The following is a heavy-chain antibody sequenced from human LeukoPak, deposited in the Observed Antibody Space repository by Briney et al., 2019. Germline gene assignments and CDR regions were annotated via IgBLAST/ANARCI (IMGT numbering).Heavy chain of an antibody. CDR1: GFTFSTHL. CDR2: ISYDESSK. Sequence: GGSLRLSCAASGFTFSTHLMHWVRKAPGKGPEWVAVISYDESSKDHADSVKGRFTISRDNSKNTLYLQMESLTPEDTAVYYCVRDGGSLTLSNTGNYFDYWGQGTRVTVSS. J-gene: IGHJ4*02. D-gene: IGHD3-16*01. CDR3: VRDGGSLTLSNTGNYFDY. V-gene: IGHV3-30-3*01.